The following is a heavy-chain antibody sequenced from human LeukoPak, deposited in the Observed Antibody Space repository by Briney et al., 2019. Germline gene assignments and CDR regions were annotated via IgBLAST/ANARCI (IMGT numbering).Heavy chain of an antibody. CDR3: ARVSIVVVPGSNWFDP. J-gene: IGHJ5*02. V-gene: IGHV3-7*01. D-gene: IGHD2-2*01. Sequence: EGSLRLSCAASGFPFSSYWMTWVRQAPGKGLEWVANIRPDGNEKYYVDSVKGRFTISRDNAKNSLYLQMNSLRAEDTAIYYCARVSIVVVPGSNWFDPWGQGTLVTVSS. CDR1: GFPFSSYW. CDR2: IRPDGNEK.